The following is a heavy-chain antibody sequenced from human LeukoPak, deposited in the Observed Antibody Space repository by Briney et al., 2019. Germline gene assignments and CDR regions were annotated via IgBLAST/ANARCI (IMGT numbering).Heavy chain of an antibody. V-gene: IGHV1-2*02. D-gene: IGHD3-22*01. J-gene: IGHJ4*02. Sequence: APVKVSCKASGYTVTSLYMHWVRQAPGQGLEWMGLIDPNNGDTYSSPKFRARVTMTRDTSTNTVYMDLNSLTSEDTAVYYCARDNYERKFDYWGQGTPVAVSS. CDR3: ARDNYERKFDY. CDR1: GYTVTSLY. CDR2: IDPNNGDT.